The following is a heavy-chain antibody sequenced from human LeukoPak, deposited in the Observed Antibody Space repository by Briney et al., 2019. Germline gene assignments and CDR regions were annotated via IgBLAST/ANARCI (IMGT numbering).Heavy chain of an antibody. V-gene: IGHV3-53*01. CDR2: IYSSGST. D-gene: IGHD1-26*01. Sequence: TGGSLRLSCAASGFTVSSNYMSWVRQAPGKGLEWVSVIYSSGSTYYADSVKGRFTISRDNSKNTLYLQMNSLRAEDTAVYYCARAGSYFPFDYWGQGTLVTVSS. J-gene: IGHJ4*02. CDR1: GFTVSSNY. CDR3: ARAGSYFPFDY.